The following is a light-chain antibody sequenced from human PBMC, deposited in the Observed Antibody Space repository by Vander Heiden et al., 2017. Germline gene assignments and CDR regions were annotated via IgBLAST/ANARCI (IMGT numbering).Light chain of an antibody. V-gene: IGKV3-11*01. CDR3: QQRSNWPPLT. J-gene: IGKJ4*01. Sequence: EIVLTHPPATLSLSPGERATLSCRASQSVSRYLAWYQQKPGQPPRLLIYDASNRATGIPARFSSSGSGTEFTLTISSLEPEDFAVYYCQQRSNWPPLTFGGGTKVEIK. CDR1: QSVSRY. CDR2: DAS.